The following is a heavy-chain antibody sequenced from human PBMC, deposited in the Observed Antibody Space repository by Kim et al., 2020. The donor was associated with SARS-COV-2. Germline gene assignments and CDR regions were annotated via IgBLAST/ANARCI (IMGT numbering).Heavy chain of an antibody. CDR2: ISYDGSNK. V-gene: IGHV3-30*04. CDR1: GFTFSSYA. D-gene: IGHD3-16*01. Sequence: GGSLRLSCAASGFTFSSYAMHWVRQAPGKGLEWVAVISYDGSNKYYADSVKGRFTISRDNSKNTLYLQMNSLRAEDTAVYYCARDLGPWGIGEEGDAFDIWGQGTMVTVSS. CDR3: ARDLGPWGIGEEGDAFDI. J-gene: IGHJ3*02.